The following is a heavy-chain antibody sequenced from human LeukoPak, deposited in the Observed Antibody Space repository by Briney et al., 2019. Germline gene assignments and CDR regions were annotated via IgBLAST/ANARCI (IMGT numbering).Heavy chain of an antibody. CDR3: ARRLYQLSRYAFDI. Sequence: GGSLRLSCAASGFTFDDYAMHWVRQAPGKGLEWVSSITWNGGSIGYVDSVKGRFTISRDNAKNSLYLQMNSLRAGDTAVYYCARRLYQLSRYAFDIWGQGTMVTVSS. CDR1: GFTFDDYA. CDR2: ITWNGGSI. D-gene: IGHD2-2*01. V-gene: IGHV3-9*01. J-gene: IGHJ3*02.